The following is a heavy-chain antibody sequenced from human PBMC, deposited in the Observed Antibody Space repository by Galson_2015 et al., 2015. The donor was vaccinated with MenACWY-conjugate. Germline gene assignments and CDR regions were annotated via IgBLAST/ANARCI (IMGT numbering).Heavy chain of an antibody. J-gene: IGHJ4*02. V-gene: IGHV3-7*01. Sequence: LRLSCAASGFTFSTSWMNWIRQAPGSGLEWVANINPEGSRGTYVDSVKGRFTISRDNAENSVYLEMNSLRPEDTAVFYCAAWTADDNYWAQGTLVTVSS. D-gene: IGHD3/OR15-3a*01. CDR1: GFTFSTSW. CDR2: INPEGSRG. CDR3: AAWTADDNY.